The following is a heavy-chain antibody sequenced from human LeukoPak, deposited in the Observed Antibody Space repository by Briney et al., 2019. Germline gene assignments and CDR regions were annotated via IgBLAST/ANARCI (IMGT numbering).Heavy chain of an antibody. Sequence: GRSLRLSCAASGFTFSSYSMNWVRQAPAKGLEWVSSISSSSSYIYYADSVKGRFTISRDNAKNSLYLQMNSLRAEDTAVYYCARGGIAAAGTRDYWGQGTLVTVSS. V-gene: IGHV3-21*01. D-gene: IGHD6-13*01. J-gene: IGHJ4*02. CDR3: ARGGIAAAGTRDY. CDR2: ISSSSSYI. CDR1: GFTFSSYS.